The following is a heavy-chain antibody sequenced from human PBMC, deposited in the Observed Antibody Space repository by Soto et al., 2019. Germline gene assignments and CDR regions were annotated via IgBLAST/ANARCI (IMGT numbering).Heavy chain of an antibody. CDR1: GFTLRSFG. D-gene: IGHD3-10*01. V-gene: IGHV3-30*18. CDR2: ITHDGNKE. J-gene: IGHJ3*02. Sequence: QMQLAESGGNVVQPGRSLRLSCVASGFTLRSFGMHWVRQAPGKGLEWVATITHDGNKEYYADSVKGRFTVSRDNSRDTIYLEMNSVRADDTAVYYCAKDMGPSPRPPDSLDIWGQGTVVTVSS. CDR3: AKDMGPSPRPPDSLDI.